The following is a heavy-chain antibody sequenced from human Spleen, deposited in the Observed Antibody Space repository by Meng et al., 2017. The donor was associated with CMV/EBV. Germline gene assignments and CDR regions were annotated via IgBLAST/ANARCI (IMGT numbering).Heavy chain of an antibody. V-gene: IGHV4-34*01. CDR1: GGSFSGYY. J-gene: IGHJ5*02. D-gene: IGHD2-2*01. Sequence: LTCAVYGGSFSGYYWSWSRQPPGKGLEWIGEINHSGSTNYNPSLKSRVTISVDTSKNQFSLKLSSVTAADTAVYYCARVYQRLNWFDPWGQGTPVTVSS. CDR2: INHSGST. CDR3: ARVYQRLNWFDP.